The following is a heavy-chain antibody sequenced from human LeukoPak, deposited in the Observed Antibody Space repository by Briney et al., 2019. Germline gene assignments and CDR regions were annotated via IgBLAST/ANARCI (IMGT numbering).Heavy chain of an antibody. CDR1: GYSISSGYY. Sequence: PSETLSLTCTVSGYSISSGYYWGWIRQPPGKGLEWIGSIYHSGSTYYNPSLKSRVTISVDTSKNQFSLKLSSVTAADTAVYYCAREGTAGDYLQLYYYYYMDVWGKGTTVTVPS. CDR2: IYHSGST. D-gene: IGHD1-14*01. J-gene: IGHJ6*03. CDR3: AREGTAGDYLQLYYYYYMDV. V-gene: IGHV4-38-2*02.